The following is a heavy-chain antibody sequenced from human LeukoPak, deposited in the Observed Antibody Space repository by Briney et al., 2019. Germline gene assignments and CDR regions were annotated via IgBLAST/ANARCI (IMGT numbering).Heavy chain of an antibody. D-gene: IGHD3-22*01. CDR2: TYYSGST. J-gene: IGHJ3*02. Sequence: SETLSLTCTVSGGSISSYYWSWIRQPPGKGLEWIGYTYYSGSTNYNPSLKSRVTISVDTSKNQFSLKLSSVTAADTAVYYCAREARGSSGYGAFDIWGQGTMVTVSS. V-gene: IGHV4-59*01. CDR3: AREARGSSGYGAFDI. CDR1: GGSISSYY.